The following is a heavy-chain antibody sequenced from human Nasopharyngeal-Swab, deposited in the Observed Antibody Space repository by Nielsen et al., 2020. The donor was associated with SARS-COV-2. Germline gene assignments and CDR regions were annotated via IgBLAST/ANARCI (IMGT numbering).Heavy chain of an antibody. Sequence: GESLKISCAASGFTFSNAWMSWVRQAPGKGLEWVGRIKSKTDGGTTDYAAPVKGRFTISRDDSKNTLYLQMNSLKTEDTAVYYCTTVGAPHWYYYMDVWGKGTTVTVSS. CDR1: GFTFSNAW. CDR2: IKSKTDGGTT. J-gene: IGHJ6*03. CDR3: TTVGAPHWYYYMDV. D-gene: IGHD3-16*01. V-gene: IGHV3-15*01.